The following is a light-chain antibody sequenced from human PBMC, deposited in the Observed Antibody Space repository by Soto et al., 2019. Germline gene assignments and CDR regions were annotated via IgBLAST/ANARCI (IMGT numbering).Light chain of an antibody. CDR1: QSISSY. CDR3: QQSYNSPPIT. J-gene: IGKJ5*01. V-gene: IGKV1-39*01. CDR2: AAS. Sequence: DIQMTQSPSSLSASLGDRVTITCRASQSISSYLNWYQQKPGKAPKLLIYAASSLQSGVPSRFSGSGSGTDFTLTITSLQPEDFATYYCQQSYNSPPITFGQGTRLEIK.